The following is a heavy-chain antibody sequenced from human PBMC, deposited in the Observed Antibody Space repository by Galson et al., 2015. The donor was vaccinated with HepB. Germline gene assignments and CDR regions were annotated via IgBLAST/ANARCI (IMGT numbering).Heavy chain of an antibody. CDR1: GYTFTSYH. Sequence: SVKVSCKASGYTFTSYHMHWVRQAPGQGLEWMGIINPSGGSTSYAQKFQGRVTMTRDTSTSTVYMELSSLRSEDTAVYYCGRDGSSTSYFQHWGQGTLVTVSS. V-gene: IGHV1-46*01. CDR3: GRDGSSTSYFQH. CDR2: INPSGGST. D-gene: IGHD2-2*01. J-gene: IGHJ1*01.